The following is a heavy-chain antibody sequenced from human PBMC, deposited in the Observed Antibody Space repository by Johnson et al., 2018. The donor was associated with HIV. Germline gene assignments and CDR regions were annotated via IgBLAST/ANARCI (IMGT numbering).Heavy chain of an antibody. J-gene: IGHJ3*02. CDR2: IRYDGSNK. D-gene: IGHD6-19*01. CDR3: ARGVGGAGDDAFDI. Sequence: QMLLVESGGGVVQPGRSLRLSCAASGFTFSSYAMHWVRQAPGKGLEWVTFIRYDGSNKYYADSVKGRFTISRDNAKNSLYLQMNSLRAEDTALYYCARGVGGAGDDAFDIWGQGTMVTVSS. CDR1: GFTFSSYA. V-gene: IGHV3-33*08.